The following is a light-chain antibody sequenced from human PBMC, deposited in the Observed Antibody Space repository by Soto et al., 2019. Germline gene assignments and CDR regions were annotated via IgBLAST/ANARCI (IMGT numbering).Light chain of an antibody. V-gene: IGKV1-27*01. Sequence: DVQMTQSPSSLSAFVGDRVTITCRASQGIAPYLAWFQQKPGKVPKLLIYATSTLQSGVPSRFSGSGSWTDFTLTISSLQPEDVGTYYGQKYNSAPLTFGGGTKVEIK. CDR1: QGIAPY. CDR2: ATS. CDR3: QKYNSAPLT. J-gene: IGKJ4*01.